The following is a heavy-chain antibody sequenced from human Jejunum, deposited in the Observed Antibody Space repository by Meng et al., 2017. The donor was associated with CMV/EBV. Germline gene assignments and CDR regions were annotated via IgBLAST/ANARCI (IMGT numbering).Heavy chain of an antibody. J-gene: IGHJ4*02. V-gene: IGHV3-48*03. CDR1: GFTFSNYE. CDR2: ITTSGSTI. CDR3: ARDEVGPSAGGIDY. Sequence: GFTFSNYEMNWVCQAPGKGLEWVSYITTSGSTIYYADSVKGRFTISRDNAKNSLYLQMNSLRAEDTAVYYCARDEVGPSAGGIDYWGQGTLVTVSS. D-gene: IGHD1-26*01.